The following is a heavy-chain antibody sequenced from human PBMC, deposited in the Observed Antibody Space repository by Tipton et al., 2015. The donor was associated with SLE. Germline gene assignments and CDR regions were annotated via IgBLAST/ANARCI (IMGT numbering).Heavy chain of an antibody. V-gene: IGHV4-39*07. Sequence: TLSLTCTVSGGSISSSSYYWGWIRQPPGKGLEWIGSIYYSGSAYYNPSLKSRVTISVDTSKNQFSLKLSYVTAADTAVYYCARGQDIVVVVAPGWFDPWGQGTLVTVPS. D-gene: IGHD2-15*01. J-gene: IGHJ5*02. CDR1: GGSISSSSYY. CDR2: IYYSGSA. CDR3: ARGQDIVVVVAPGWFDP.